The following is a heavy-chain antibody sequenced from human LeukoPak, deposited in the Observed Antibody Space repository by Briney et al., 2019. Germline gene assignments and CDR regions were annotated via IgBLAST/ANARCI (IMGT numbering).Heavy chain of an antibody. J-gene: IGHJ6*02. CDR2: ISAYNDNT. Sequence: GASVRVSSTASGYTFTNYGISWVRQAPGQGLEWLGWISAYNDNTNSAPKLQGRVTMTTDTSTSTAYMELRSRRTDDTAVYYCARRRDGYNSDHYNYGMDVWGQGTTVTVSS. D-gene: IGHD5-24*01. V-gene: IGHV1-18*01. CDR1: GYTFTNYG. CDR3: ARRRDGYNSDHYNYGMDV.